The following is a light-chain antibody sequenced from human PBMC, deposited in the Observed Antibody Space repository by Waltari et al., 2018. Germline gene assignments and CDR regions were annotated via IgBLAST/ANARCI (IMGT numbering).Light chain of an antibody. CDR1: QSVGNY. J-gene: IGKJ2*02. V-gene: IGKV3-11*01. CDR3: QQRSISCT. Sequence: ILLTQSPDTLTLSPGERATLSCWASQSVGNYLAWYQQKPGQAPRLLIDDASKRATGIPARFSGSGSGTDFTLTISSLEPEDVAVYYCQQRSISCTFGLGTRLEI. CDR2: DAS.